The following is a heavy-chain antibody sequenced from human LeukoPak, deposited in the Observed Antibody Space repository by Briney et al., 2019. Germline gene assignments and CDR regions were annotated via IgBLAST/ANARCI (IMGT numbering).Heavy chain of an antibody. CDR3: ARDPSGYDYDT. J-gene: IGHJ5*02. D-gene: IGHD5-12*01. CDR1: GYTFTGYY. Sequence: ASVKVSCKASGYTFTGYYMHWVRQAPGQGLEWMGWINHNSGGTNYAQKFQGRVTMTRDTSISTAYMKLSRLRADDTALYYCARDPSGYDYDTWGQGTLVTVSS. V-gene: IGHV1-2*02. CDR2: INHNSGGT.